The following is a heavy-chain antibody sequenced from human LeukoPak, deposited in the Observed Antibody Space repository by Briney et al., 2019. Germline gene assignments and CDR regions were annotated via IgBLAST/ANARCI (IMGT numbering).Heavy chain of an antibody. CDR1: GYTFSSYD. CDR3: ARASTSANWFDP. CDR2: MNPNSGNT. V-gene: IGHV1-8*01. Sequence: GASVKVSCKASGYTFSSYDINWVRQATGQRLEWMGWMNPNSGNTAYAQQFQGRVTMTRDTSISTAYMELSSLRFDDTAVYYCARASTSANWFDPWGQGTLVTVSS. D-gene: IGHD2/OR15-2a*01. J-gene: IGHJ5*02.